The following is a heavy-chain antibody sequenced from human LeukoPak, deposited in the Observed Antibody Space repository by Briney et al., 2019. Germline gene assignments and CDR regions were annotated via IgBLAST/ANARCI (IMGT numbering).Heavy chain of an antibody. J-gene: IGHJ4*02. D-gene: IGHD3-22*01. V-gene: IGHV3-23*01. Sequence: TGGSLRLSYAASGFTFSSYAMSWVRQAPGKGLEWVSAISGSGGSAYYADSVKGRFTISRDNSKNTLYLQMNSLRAEDTAVYYCAKAGHGSYYYDSSGYYVEYYFDYWGQGTLVTVSS. CDR1: GFTFSSYA. CDR2: ISGSGGSA. CDR3: AKAGHGSYYYDSSGYYVEYYFDY.